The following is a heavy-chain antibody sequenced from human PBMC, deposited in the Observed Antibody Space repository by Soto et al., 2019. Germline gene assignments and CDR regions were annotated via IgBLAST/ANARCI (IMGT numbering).Heavy chain of an antibody. CDR1: GYTFNRNG. V-gene: IGHV1-18*04. J-gene: IGHJ4*02. Sequence: ASVKVSCKASGYTFNRNGITWVRQAPGQGLEWMGWISGHNGNTKFAQKVQDRVTMITDTATSKAYMELRSLRSDDTAVYDCETDSSESTAYEYWGQGTMVTVSS. CDR3: ETDSSESTAYEY. D-gene: IGHD3-22*01. CDR2: ISGHNGNT.